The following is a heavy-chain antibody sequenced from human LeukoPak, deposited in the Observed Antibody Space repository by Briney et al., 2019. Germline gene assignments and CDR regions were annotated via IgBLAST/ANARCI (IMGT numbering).Heavy chain of an antibody. Sequence: GGFLRLSCAASGLTFSSHWMHWVRQAPVKGLVWVARITNDGRSTTYADSVKGRFTISRDNAKNTLYLQMNSLRAEDTAVYYCARDHQYYDFWSGPNSQAGPDYWGQGTLVTVSS. CDR1: GLTFSSHW. CDR3: ARDHQYYDFWSGPNSQAGPDY. D-gene: IGHD3-3*01. V-gene: IGHV3-74*01. J-gene: IGHJ4*02. CDR2: ITNDGRST.